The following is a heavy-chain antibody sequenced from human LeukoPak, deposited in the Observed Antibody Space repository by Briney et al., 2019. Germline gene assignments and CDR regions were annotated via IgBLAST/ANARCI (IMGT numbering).Heavy chain of an antibody. CDR2: ISAYNGNT. D-gene: IGHD3-3*01. Sequence: ASVKVSCKASGYTFTSYGISWVRQAPGQGLEWMGWISAYNGNTNYAQKLQGRVTMTTDTSTSTAYMELRSLRSDDTAVYYCARGGDYYDFWSGYRYYFDYWGQGTLVTVSS. J-gene: IGHJ4*02. CDR3: ARGGDYYDFWSGYRYYFDY. CDR1: GYTFTSYG. V-gene: IGHV1-18*01.